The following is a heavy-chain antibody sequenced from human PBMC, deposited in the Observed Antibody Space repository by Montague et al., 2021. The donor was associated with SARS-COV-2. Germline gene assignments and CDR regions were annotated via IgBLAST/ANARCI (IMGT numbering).Heavy chain of an antibody. D-gene: IGHD5-24*01. V-gene: IGHV4-39*01. CDR1: GGSISSTYYY. CDR3: ARHDDGYNRWYDFDY. Sequence: SETLSLTCTVSGGSISSTYYYWGLIPQPPGKGLECIGSHNYRATTHYNPSLKSRVTMSADTSKSLFALELSTATAADTAIYYCARHDDGYNRWYDFDYWGQGTLVTVSS. CDR2: HNYRATT. J-gene: IGHJ4*02.